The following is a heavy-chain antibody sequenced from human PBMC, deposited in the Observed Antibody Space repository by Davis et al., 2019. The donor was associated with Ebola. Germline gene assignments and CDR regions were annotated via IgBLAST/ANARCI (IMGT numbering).Heavy chain of an antibody. J-gene: IGHJ5*02. CDR3: ARGVGAATRFDP. CDR2: TGHSGYT. V-gene: IGHV4-34*01. CDR1: GHSVSDYF. D-gene: IGHD4-17*01. Sequence: SQTLSLTCAVYGHSVSDYFWSWIRQPPGKGLEWIGETGHSGYTNYSPSLMSRVTISVDTSKNQFPLKLSSVTAADTAVYYCARGVGAATRFDPWGQGTLVTVSS.